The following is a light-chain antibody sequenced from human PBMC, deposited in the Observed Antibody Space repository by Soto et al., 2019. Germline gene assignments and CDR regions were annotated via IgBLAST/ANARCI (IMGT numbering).Light chain of an antibody. Sequence: DIPMTQSASSLSASVGDRVTITCRASQHITNYLNWYLQKPGKAPTILIYDASNLETGVPSRFSGSGSGTDFTLTIRSLQPEDVGTFYCQQYDSLPYTFGQGTRLEMK. J-gene: IGKJ2*01. CDR3: QQYDSLPYT. CDR2: DAS. CDR1: QHITNY. V-gene: IGKV1-33*01.